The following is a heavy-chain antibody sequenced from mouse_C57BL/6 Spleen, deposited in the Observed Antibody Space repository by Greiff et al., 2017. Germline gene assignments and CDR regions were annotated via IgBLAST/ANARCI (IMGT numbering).Heavy chain of an antibody. D-gene: IGHD1-1*01. CDR2: ISSGSSTI. V-gene: IGHV5-17*01. CDR1: GFTFSDYG. J-gene: IGHJ1*03. Sequence: DVKLVESGGGLVKPGGSLKLSCAASGFTFSDYGMHWVRQAPEKGLEWVAYISSGSSTIYYADKVKGRFTISRDNAKNTLFLQMTSLRSEDTAMYYCARIRPANYYGSSLSYLYFDVWGTGTTVTVSS. CDR3: ARIRPANYYGSSLSYLYFDV.